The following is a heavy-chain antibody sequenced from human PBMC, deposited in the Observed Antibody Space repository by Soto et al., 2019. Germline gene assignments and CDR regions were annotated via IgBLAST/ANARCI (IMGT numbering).Heavy chain of an antibody. Sequence: SETLSLTCTVSGGSVSTGMKYWGWVRQPPGKALEFIGYMYKTGETLLNSSLKSRVTLSMETSKNQFSLTLSSVTAADTAVYFCMKAHESGDFLGMSVWGLGTTVTVSS. CDR2: MYKTGET. J-gene: IGHJ6*02. D-gene: IGHD3-10*01. V-gene: IGHV4-61*01. CDR1: GGSVSTGMKY. CDR3: MKAHESGDFLGMSV.